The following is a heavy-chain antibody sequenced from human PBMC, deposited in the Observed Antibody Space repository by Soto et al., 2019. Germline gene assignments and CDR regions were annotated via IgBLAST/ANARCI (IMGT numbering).Heavy chain of an antibody. CDR3: ARGSSGWYGGANWFDP. D-gene: IGHD6-19*01. CDR1: GFTFSSYS. CDR2: ISSSSSYI. Sequence: EVQLVESGGGLVKPGGSLRLSCAASGFTFSSYSMNWVRQAPGKGLEWVSSISSSSSYIYYADSVKGRFTISRDNAKNSLYLQMNSLRAEDTAVYYCARGSSGWYGGANWFDPWGQGTLVTVS. V-gene: IGHV3-21*01. J-gene: IGHJ5*02.